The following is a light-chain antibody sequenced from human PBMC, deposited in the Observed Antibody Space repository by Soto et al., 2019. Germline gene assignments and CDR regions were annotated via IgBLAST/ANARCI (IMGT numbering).Light chain of an antibody. CDR2: GAS. CDR3: LHDYNYPLT. V-gene: IGKV1-6*02. J-gene: IGKJ4*01. Sequence: IQMTQSPSSLSAYVGDRVTITCRASQGIRDDLGWYQQKPGRAPRLLIYGASSLQSGVPSRFSGSGCGTEFTLTISSLQPEDFATYYCLHDYNYPLTFGGGTRVEIK. CDR1: QGIRDD.